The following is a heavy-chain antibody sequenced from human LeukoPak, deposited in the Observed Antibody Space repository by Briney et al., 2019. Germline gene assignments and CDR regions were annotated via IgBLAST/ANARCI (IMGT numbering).Heavy chain of an antibody. V-gene: IGHV4-31*03. CDR2: IYYSGST. CDR3: TREEGVYSGSYGGYFDH. J-gene: IGHJ4*02. CDR1: GGSISSGDYY. D-gene: IGHD1-26*01. Sequence: SETLSLTCTVSGGSISSGDYYWSWIRQPPGKGLEWIGYIYYSGSTYYNPSLKSRVTMSVDTSKNQFSLKLRSVTAADTAVYYCTREEGVYSGSYGGYFDHWGQGTLVTVSS.